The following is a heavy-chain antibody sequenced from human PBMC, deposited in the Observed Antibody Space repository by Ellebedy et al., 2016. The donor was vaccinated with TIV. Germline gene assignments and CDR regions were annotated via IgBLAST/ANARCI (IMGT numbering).Heavy chain of an antibody. V-gene: IGHV4-39*01. Sequence: MPSETLSLTCTVSGDSVSSTSYFWGWIRQSPGKGLEWIGTTYYSGTTYYKASLKGRVTISMDTSTNQFSLNLSSVTAADTAVYYCARMRSYWYFDFWGQGTLVTVSS. J-gene: IGHJ4*02. CDR3: ARMRSYWYFDF. CDR1: GDSVSSTSYF. D-gene: IGHD3-10*01. CDR2: TYYSGTT.